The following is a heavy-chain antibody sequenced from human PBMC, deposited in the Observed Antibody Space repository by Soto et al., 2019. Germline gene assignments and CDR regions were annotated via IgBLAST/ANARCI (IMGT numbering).Heavy chain of an antibody. CDR2: IWDDGSNK. D-gene: IGHD3-10*01. CDR1: GFTFSSYG. Sequence: GGSLRLSCAASGFTFSSYGMHWVRQAPGKGLEWVAVIWDDGSNKYYADSVKGRFTISRDNSKNTLYLQMNSLRAEDTAVYYCARESAYRAHGSGSYYGYYYGMDVWGQGTTVTVSS. V-gene: IGHV3-33*01. J-gene: IGHJ6*02. CDR3: ARESAYRAHGSGSYYGYYYGMDV.